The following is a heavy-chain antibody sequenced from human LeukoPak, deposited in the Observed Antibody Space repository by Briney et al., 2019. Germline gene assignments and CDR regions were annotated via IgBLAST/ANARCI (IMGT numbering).Heavy chain of an antibody. D-gene: IGHD6-6*01. Sequence: GGSLRLSCAASGFTFSSYAMTWFRQAPGKGPEWVANIKQDGSQRYYVDSVRGRFTISRDNAKNSLFLQMNGLRAEDTAVYYCARRGGSSSRRSPIDYWGQGTLVTVSS. CDR1: GFTFSSYA. CDR2: IKQDGSQR. CDR3: ARRGGSSSRRSPIDY. V-gene: IGHV3-7*01. J-gene: IGHJ4*02.